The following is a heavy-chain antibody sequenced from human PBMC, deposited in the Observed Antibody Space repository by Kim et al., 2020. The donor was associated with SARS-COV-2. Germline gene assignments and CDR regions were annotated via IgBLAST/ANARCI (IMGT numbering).Heavy chain of an antibody. CDR1: GYTFTSYA. V-gene: IGHV1-3*01. D-gene: IGHD2-8*02. CDR3: ARESVLVVYAMTYYYYYYMDV. Sequence: ASVKVSCKASGYTFTSYAMHWVRQAPGQRLEWMGWINAGNGNTKYSQKFQGRVTITRDTSASTAYMELSSLRSEDTAVYYCARESVLVVYAMTYYYYYYMDVWGKGTTVTVSS. CDR2: INAGNGNT. J-gene: IGHJ6*03.